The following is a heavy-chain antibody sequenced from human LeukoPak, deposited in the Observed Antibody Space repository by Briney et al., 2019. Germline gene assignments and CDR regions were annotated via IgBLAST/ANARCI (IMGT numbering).Heavy chain of an antibody. CDR1: RFTFSNAW. D-gene: IGHD5-18*01. CDR2: IKSKTDGGTT. V-gene: IGHV3-15*01. Sequence: PGGSLRLSCAASRFTFSNAWMSWVRQAPGKGLEWVGRIKSKTDGGTTDYAAPVKGRFTISRDDSKNTLYLQMNSLKTEDTAVYYCTTDGTAMAGFDYWGQGTLVTVSS. J-gene: IGHJ4*02. CDR3: TTDGTAMAGFDY.